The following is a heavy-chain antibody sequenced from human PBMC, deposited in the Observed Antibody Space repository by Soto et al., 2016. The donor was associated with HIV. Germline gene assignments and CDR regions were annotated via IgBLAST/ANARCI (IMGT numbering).Heavy chain of an antibody. Sequence: EVQLVESGGGLVQPGGSLRLSCAASGFTFSSYSMNWVRQAPGKGLEWVSSISSSSSYIYYADSMKGRFTISRDNAKNSLYLQMNSLRAEDTAVYYCARGVEDYIWGTYRSPKNDYWAREPWSPSPQ. J-gene: IGHJ4*02. CDR2: ISSSSSYI. CDR1: GFTFSSYS. CDR3: ARGVEDYIWGTYRSPKNDY. D-gene: IGHD3-16*02. V-gene: IGHV3-21*03.